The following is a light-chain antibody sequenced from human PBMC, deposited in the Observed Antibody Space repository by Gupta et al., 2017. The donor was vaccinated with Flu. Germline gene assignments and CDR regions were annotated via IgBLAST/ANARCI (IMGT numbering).Light chain of an antibody. CDR3: QHYYRTPRT. Sequence: DSVLTQSPYSLAVSQGERATINRMSSQSVLYSSNNKNYLAWYQQKPGQPPKLLVSWASTRESGVPVRCSGSGSWTDFTLTISILQAEDVAVYYCQHYYRTPRTFGQGTKVEIK. V-gene: IGKV4-1*01. CDR1: QSVLYSSNNKNY. CDR2: WAS. J-gene: IGKJ1*01.